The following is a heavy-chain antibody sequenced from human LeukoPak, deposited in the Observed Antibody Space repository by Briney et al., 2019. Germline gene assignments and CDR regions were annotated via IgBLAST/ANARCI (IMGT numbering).Heavy chain of an antibody. J-gene: IGHJ6*03. Sequence: GGSLRLSCAASGFTFSSYAMTWVRQAPRKGLEWVSHISGSTTSTYYADSVKGRFTISRDNSKNTLHLQMNSLRAEDTAVYYCAKDRRPVSDYYYFFMDVWGKGTTVTVSS. CDR1: GFTFSSYA. CDR2: ISGSTTST. CDR3: AKDRRPVSDYYYFFMDV. V-gene: IGHV3-23*01. D-gene: IGHD5/OR15-5a*01.